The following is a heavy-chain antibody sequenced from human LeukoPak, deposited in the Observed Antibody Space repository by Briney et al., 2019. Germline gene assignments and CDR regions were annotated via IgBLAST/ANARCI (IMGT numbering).Heavy chain of an antibody. Sequence: PSETLSLTCTVSGGSISNSSYYWGWIRQPPGKGLEWIGSIYYSGSTYYNPSLKSRVTISVDTSKNQFSLKLSSVTAADTAVYYCARRRCSSTSCSDYWGQGTLVTVSS. CDR1: GGSISNSSYY. V-gene: IGHV4-39*01. D-gene: IGHD2-2*01. J-gene: IGHJ4*02. CDR3: ARRRCSSTSCSDY. CDR2: IYYSGST.